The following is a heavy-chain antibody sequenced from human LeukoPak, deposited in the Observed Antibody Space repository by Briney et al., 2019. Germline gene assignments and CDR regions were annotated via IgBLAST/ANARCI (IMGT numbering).Heavy chain of an antibody. Sequence: ASVKVSCKASGYTFTSYYMHWVRQAPGQGLEWMGIINPSGGSTSYAQKFQGRVTMTRDTSTSTVYMELSSLRSEDTAVYYCARARGYSGYDYVGGGFDYWGQGTLVTVSS. V-gene: IGHV1-46*01. CDR2: INPSGGST. CDR1: GYTFTSYY. D-gene: IGHD5-12*01. CDR3: ARARGYSGYDYVGGGFDY. J-gene: IGHJ4*02.